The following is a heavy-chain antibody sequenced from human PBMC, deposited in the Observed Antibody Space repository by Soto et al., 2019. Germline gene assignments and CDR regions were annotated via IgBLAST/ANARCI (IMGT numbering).Heavy chain of an antibody. V-gene: IGHV1-24*01. CDR2: FDPEDGET. CDR1: GYTLTELS. CDR3: ATKSIAVAGTQGDAFDI. Sequence: ASVKVSCKVSGYTLTELSMHWVRQAPGKGLEWTGGFDPEDGETIYAQKFQGRVTMTEDTSTDTAYMELSSLRSEDTAVYYCATKSIAVAGTQGDAFDIWGQGTMVTVSS. D-gene: IGHD6-19*01. J-gene: IGHJ3*02.